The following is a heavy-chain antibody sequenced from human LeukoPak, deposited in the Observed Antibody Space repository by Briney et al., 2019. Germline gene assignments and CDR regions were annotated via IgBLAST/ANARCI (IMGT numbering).Heavy chain of an antibody. Sequence: PGGSLRLSCAASRFTFSSYWMSWVRQAPGKGLEWVANIKQDGSEKYYVDSVKGRFTISRDNAKNSLYLQMNSLRAEDTAVYYCARDMGIAAAGHLYYFDYWGRGTLVTVSS. CDR3: ARDMGIAAAGHLYYFDY. V-gene: IGHV3-7*01. D-gene: IGHD6-13*01. CDR2: IKQDGSEK. CDR1: RFTFSSYW. J-gene: IGHJ4*02.